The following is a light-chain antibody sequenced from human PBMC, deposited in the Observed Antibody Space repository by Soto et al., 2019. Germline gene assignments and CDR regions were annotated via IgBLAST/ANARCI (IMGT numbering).Light chain of an antibody. CDR3: CSYAGDYTLI. CDR2: DVR. Sequence: QSALTQPHSVSGSPGQSVTISCTGTSSDVGNYNYVSWYQQHPGKAPKLIIYDVRKRPSGVPDRFSGSKTGNTASLTISGLQAEDEADYSCCSYAGDYTLIFGGGTQLTVL. J-gene: IGLJ2*01. CDR1: SSDVGNYNY. V-gene: IGLV2-11*01.